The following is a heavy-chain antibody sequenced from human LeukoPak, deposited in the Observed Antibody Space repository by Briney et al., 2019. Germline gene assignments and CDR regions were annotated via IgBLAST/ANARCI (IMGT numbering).Heavy chain of an antibody. D-gene: IGHD3-9*01. CDR3: ARGGGNLLPYLGPKYYYYMDV. V-gene: IGHV4-34*01. CDR1: RQSVSGYY. CDR2: INHTGRT. J-gene: IGHJ6*03. Sequence: SETLSVTCVVYRQSVSGYYWSWIRPPPGKGGEWIGEINHTGRTSYNPSLPCPVTVSLPTSKSQFSLKLSSVTGADTAVYYGARGGGNLLPYLGPKYYYYMDVWGKGTTVTVSS.